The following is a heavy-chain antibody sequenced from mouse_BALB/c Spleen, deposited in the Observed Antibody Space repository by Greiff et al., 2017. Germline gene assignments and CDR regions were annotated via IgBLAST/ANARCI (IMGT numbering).Heavy chain of an antibody. Sequence: EVQLQQSGPSLVKPSQTLSLTCSVTGDSITSGYWNWIRKFPGNKLEYMGYISYSGSTYYNPSLKSRISITRDTSKNQYYLQLNSVTTEDTATYYCARQDYDYSWFAYWGQGTLVTVSA. V-gene: IGHV3-8*02. J-gene: IGHJ3*01. D-gene: IGHD2-4*01. CDR3: ARQDYDYSWFAY. CDR1: GDSITSGY. CDR2: ISYSGST.